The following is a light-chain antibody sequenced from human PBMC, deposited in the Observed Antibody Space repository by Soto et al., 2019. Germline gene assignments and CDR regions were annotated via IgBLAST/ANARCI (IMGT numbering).Light chain of an antibody. CDR2: EVT. V-gene: IGLV2-23*02. CDR3: CSYAGNSEV. CDR1: SGDVGSYNL. Sequence: QSALTQPASVSGSPGQSITIPCTGTSGDVGSYNLVSWYQQHSGKAPKLLIYEVTERPSGVSNRFSGSKSGNTASLTISGLQPDDEADYYCCSYAGNSEVFGTGTKLTVL. J-gene: IGLJ1*01.